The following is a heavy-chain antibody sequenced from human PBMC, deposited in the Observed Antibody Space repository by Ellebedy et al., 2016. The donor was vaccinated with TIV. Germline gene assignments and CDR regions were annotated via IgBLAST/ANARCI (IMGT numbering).Heavy chain of an antibody. Sequence: GGSLRLSCAVSGFSVSRNYMSWVRQAPGKGLECVSVIYSGDNTFYADSVKGRFTISRDNSKNTMYLQMNSLRVEDTAVYYCVKPLNYGDYASWGQGTLVTVSS. D-gene: IGHD4-17*01. CDR2: IYSGDNT. CDR3: VKPLNYGDYAS. V-gene: IGHV3-66*01. J-gene: IGHJ4*02. CDR1: GFSVSRNY.